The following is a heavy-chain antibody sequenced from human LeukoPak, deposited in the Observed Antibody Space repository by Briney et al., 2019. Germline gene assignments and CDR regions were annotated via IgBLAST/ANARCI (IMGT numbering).Heavy chain of an antibody. Sequence: SETLSLTCTVSGGSISSYYWSWIRQPPGKGLEWIGYIYYSGSTNYNPSLKSRVTISVDTSKNQFSLKLSSVTAADTAVYYCARSSYFPDWYFDLWGRGTLVTVSS. CDR1: GGSISSYY. J-gene: IGHJ2*01. V-gene: IGHV4-59*08. D-gene: IGHD3-22*01. CDR3: ARSSYFPDWYFDL. CDR2: IYYSGST.